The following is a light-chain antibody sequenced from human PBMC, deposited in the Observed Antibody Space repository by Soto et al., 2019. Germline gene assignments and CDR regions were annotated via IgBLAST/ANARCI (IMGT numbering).Light chain of an antibody. J-gene: IGKJ1*01. CDR2: DAS. CDR3: QQHNSSPRT. V-gene: IGKV3-20*01. Sequence: EIVLTQSPGTLSLSPXXRXTLSCRXRQSVSSSYLAWYQXXXXXXXRLLIYDASSRATGIPDRFSGSGSGTKFTLTISSLQPDNFATYYCQQHNSSPRTFGQGTKV. CDR1: QSVSSSY.